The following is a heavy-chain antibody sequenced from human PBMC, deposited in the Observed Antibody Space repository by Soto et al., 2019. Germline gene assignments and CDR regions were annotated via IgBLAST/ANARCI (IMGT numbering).Heavy chain of an antibody. V-gene: IGHV4-38-2*01. CDR3: ARARWYDAFNV. Sequence: SETLSLTCAVSGFSVSSGNYWGWIRKHPGKGLEWIGSVYHGGNTYYNPSLRSRVSISIDLSRNQFSLKLTSVTAADPAAYYCARARWYDAFNVWGQGTVVTVSS. CDR1: GFSVSSGNY. J-gene: IGHJ3*01. CDR2: VYHGGNT. D-gene: IGHD2-15*01.